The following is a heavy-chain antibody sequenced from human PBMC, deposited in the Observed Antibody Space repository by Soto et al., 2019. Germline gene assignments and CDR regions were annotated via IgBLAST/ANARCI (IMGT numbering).Heavy chain of an antibody. CDR1: GFTISGYY. CDR2: ISSSGSTT. D-gene: IGHD5-18*01. Sequence: GGTLSLSCAVSGFTISGYYKSWIRQAQGKELEWVSSISSSGSTTYYTDSVNGRFTNTCDNHKNLQYLQMNSLRAEDSAVYYSARGRYSYGPYCFDYWGQGTLVTVSS. J-gene: IGHJ4*02. CDR3: ARGRYSYGPYCFDY. V-gene: IGHV3-11*01.